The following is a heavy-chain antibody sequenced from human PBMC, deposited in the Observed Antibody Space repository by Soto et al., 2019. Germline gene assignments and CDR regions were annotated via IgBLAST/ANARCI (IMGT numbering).Heavy chain of an antibody. J-gene: IGHJ3*01. D-gene: IGHD2-2*01. Sequence: ASVKVSCKASGYTFTSYYMHWVRQAPGQGLEWMGIINPSGGSTSYAQKFQGRVTMTRDTSTSTVYMELSSLRSEDTAVYYCARVPNIVVVPAADYGGNSEAFDLWRQGTMVTGSS. CDR1: GYTFTSYY. V-gene: IGHV1-46*01. CDR2: INPSGGST. CDR3: ARVPNIVVVPAADYGGNSEAFDL.